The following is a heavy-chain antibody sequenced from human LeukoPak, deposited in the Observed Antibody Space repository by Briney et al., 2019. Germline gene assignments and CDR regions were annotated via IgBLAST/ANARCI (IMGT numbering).Heavy chain of an antibody. CDR2: IWYDGRNK. D-gene: IGHD5-12*01. J-gene: IGHJ4*02. CDR3: ARAANVGIVATTHFDY. Sequence: GRSLRLSCAASGFTFSSYGMHWVRQAPGKGLEWVAVIWYDGRNKYYADSVKGRFTISRDNSKNTLYLQMNSLRAEDTAVYYCARAANVGIVATTHFDYWGQGTLVTVSS. V-gene: IGHV3-33*01. CDR1: GFTFSSYG.